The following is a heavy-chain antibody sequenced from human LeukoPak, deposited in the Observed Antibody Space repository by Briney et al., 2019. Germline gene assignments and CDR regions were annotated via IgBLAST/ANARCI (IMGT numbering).Heavy chain of an antibody. CDR2: ISWNSGSI. CDR1: GFTFGDYA. D-gene: IGHD4-11*01. J-gene: IGHJ4*02. CDR3: AKGLYSNLLGFDY. Sequence: SLRLSCAASGFTFGDYAMYWVRQAPGKGLEWVSGISWNSGSIGYADSVKGRFTISRDNAKNSLYLQMNSLRAEDMALYYCAKGLYSNLLGFDYCGQGTLVTVSS. V-gene: IGHV3-9*03.